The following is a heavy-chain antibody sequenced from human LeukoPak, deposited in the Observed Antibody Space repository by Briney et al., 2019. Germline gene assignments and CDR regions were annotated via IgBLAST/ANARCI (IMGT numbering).Heavy chain of an antibody. Sequence: GGSLRLSCAASGFTVSSNYMSWVRQAPGKGLEWVSSISSSSSYIYYADSVKGRFTISTDNAKNSLYLQMNSLRAEDTAVYYCARDYDILTGYYWDWGQGTLVTVSS. V-gene: IGHV3-21*01. J-gene: IGHJ4*02. CDR1: GFTVSSNY. CDR3: ARDYDILTGYYWD. CDR2: ISSSSSYI. D-gene: IGHD3-9*01.